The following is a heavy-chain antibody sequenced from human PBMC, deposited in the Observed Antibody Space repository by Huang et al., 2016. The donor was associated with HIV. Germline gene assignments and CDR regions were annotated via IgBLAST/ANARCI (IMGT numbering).Heavy chain of an antibody. CDR1: GFTFDDYA. CDR2: ISWNSGSI. J-gene: IGHJ4*02. Sequence: EVQLVESGGGLVQPGRSLRLSCAASGFTFDDYAMHWVRQAPGEGREWGSGISWNSGSIGYADSVKGRFTISRDNAKNSLYLQMNSLRTEDTALYYCAKDIGIAVAGTMDYWGQGTLVTVSS. V-gene: IGHV3-9*01. CDR3: AKDIGIAVAGTMDY. D-gene: IGHD6-19*01.